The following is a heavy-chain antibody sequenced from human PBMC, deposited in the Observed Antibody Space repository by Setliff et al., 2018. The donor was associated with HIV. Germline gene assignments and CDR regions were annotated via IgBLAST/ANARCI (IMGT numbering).Heavy chain of an antibody. J-gene: IGHJ5*01. CDR3: ARGYSSSWYDS. V-gene: IGHV4-61*01. Sequence: SETLSLTCTVSGGSISSGSYYWTWVRQPPGKGLEWIGYIYTSGSTNYNPSLKNRVTISVDTSKNQFSLRLSSVTAADTAVYYCARGYSSSWYDSWGQGTQVTVSS. D-gene: IGHD6-13*01. CDR2: IYTSGST. CDR1: GGSISSGSYY.